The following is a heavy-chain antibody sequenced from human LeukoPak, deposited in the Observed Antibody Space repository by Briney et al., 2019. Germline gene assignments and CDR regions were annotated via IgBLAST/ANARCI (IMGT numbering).Heavy chain of an antibody. CDR3: ARGGLGSWTFDS. Sequence: GRSLRLSCAASGFIFITYSMNWVRQAPGKGLEWVSYISSSGSTIYYADSVKGRFTISRDNAKYSLYLQMNSLRAEDTAVYYCARGGLGSWTFDSWGQGTLVTVSS. D-gene: IGHD1-26*01. J-gene: IGHJ4*02. V-gene: IGHV3-48*04. CDR2: ISSSGSTI. CDR1: GFIFITYS.